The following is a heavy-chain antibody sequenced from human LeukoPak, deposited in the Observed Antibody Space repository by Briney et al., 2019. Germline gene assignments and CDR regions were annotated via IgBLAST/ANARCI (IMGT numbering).Heavy chain of an antibody. D-gene: IGHD3-22*01. V-gene: IGHV3-30-3*01. CDR1: GFTFSSYA. Sequence: PGGSLRLSCAASGFTFSSYAMHWVRQATGKGLEWVAVISYDGSNKYYADSVKGRFTISRDNSKNTLYLQMNSLRAEDTAVYYCAREPEIVVVITPHGMDVWGQGTTVTVSS. CDR2: ISYDGSNK. CDR3: AREPEIVVVITPHGMDV. J-gene: IGHJ6*02.